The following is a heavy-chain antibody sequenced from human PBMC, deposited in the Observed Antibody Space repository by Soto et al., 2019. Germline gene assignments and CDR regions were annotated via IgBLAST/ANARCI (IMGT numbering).Heavy chain of an antibody. CDR2: IIPIFGTA. J-gene: IGHJ3*02. Sequence: SVKVSCKASGGTFSSYAISWVRQAPGQGLEWMGGIIPIFGTANYAQKFQGRVTITADESTSTAYMELSSLRSEDTAVYYCAREVAIQLSWGRRAFDIWGQGTMVTVSS. V-gene: IGHV1-69*13. D-gene: IGHD5-18*01. CDR1: GGTFSSYA. CDR3: AREVAIQLSWGRRAFDI.